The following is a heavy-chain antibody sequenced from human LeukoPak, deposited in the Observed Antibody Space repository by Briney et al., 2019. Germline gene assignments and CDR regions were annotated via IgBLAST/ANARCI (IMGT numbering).Heavy chain of an antibody. Sequence: ASVKVSCKASGYTFTDYYMHWVRQAPGQGLEWMGWINPSSGGTNYAQKFQGRVTVTRDTSISTAYMDLSRLRSDDTAVYYCARDGAYSGYDAFIDYWGQGTLVTVSS. V-gene: IGHV1-2*02. D-gene: IGHD5-12*01. J-gene: IGHJ4*02. CDR3: ARDGAYSGYDAFIDY. CDR1: GYTFTDYY. CDR2: INPSSGGT.